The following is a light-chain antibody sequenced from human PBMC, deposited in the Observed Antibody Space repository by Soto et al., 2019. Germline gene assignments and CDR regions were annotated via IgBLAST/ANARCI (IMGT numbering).Light chain of an antibody. V-gene: IGLV1-44*01. CDR2: SSN. J-gene: IGLJ2*01. CDR3: SSWDGRLSWPG. CDR1: RSNIGSNT. Sequence: QSVLTQPPSASGTPGQRVTVSCSGSRSNIGSNTVNWYQQFPGTAPKLLIYSSNQRPSGVTDRFSGSKSGTSASLAISGLQVEGGAELYFSSWDGRLSWPGIGGGAQ.